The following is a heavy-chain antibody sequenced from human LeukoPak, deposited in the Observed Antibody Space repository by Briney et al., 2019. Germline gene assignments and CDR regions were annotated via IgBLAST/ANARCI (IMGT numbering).Heavy chain of an antibody. CDR2: IKQDGSEQ. CDR3: AREWGAFDI. J-gene: IGHJ3*02. V-gene: IGHV3-7*01. Sequence: GGSLRLSCAASGFTFSSYSMNWVRQAPGKGLEWVANIKQDGSEQYYVVSVKGRFTISRDNAKNSLYLQMNSLRAEDTAVYYCAREWGAFDIWGQGTMVTVSS. CDR1: GFTFSSYS. D-gene: IGHD3-16*01.